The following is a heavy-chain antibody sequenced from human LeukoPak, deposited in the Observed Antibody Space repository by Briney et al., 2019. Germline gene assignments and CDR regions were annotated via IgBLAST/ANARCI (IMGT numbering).Heavy chain of an antibody. J-gene: IGHJ4*02. V-gene: IGHV4-34*01. CDR3: ARVRRYCSSTSCPKKSIAARPGGFDY. CDR1: GGSFSGYY. CDR2: INHSGST. Sequence: SETLSLTCAVYGGSFSGYYWSWIRQPPGKGLEWIGEINHSGSTNYNPSLKSRVTISVDTSKNQFSLKLSSVTAADTAVYYCARVRRYCSSTSCPKKSIAARPGGFDYRGQGTLVTVSS. D-gene: IGHD2-2*01.